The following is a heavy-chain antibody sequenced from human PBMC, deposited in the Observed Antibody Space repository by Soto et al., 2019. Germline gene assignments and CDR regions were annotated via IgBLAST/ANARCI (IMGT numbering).Heavy chain of an antibody. CDR2: IYPGDSDT. V-gene: IGHV5-51*01. J-gene: IGHJ3*02. Sequence: GESLKISCKGSGYSFTSYWIGWVRQMPGKGLEWMGIIYPGDSDTRYSPSFRGQVTISADKSISTAYLQWSSLKASDTAMYYCARESERDYDFFDIWGKGTMVPVSS. CDR3: ARESERDYDFFDI. D-gene: IGHD3-3*01. CDR1: GYSFTSYW.